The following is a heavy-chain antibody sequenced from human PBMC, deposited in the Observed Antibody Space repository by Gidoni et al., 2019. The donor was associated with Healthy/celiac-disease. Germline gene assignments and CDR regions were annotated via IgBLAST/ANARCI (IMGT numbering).Heavy chain of an antibody. J-gene: IGHJ4*02. D-gene: IGHD2-15*01. V-gene: IGHV3-11*06. CDR2: ISSSSSYT. CDR3: ARGTRGCSGGTCYSAEDY. Sequence: QVQLVESGGGLVKPGGSLSLSCAASGFTFSDYSMTWIRQAPGKGLEWVSYISSSSSYTNYADSVKGRFTISRDNAKNSLYLQMNSLRAEDTAVYYCARGTRGCSGGTCYSAEDYWGQGTLVTVSS. CDR1: GFTFSDYS.